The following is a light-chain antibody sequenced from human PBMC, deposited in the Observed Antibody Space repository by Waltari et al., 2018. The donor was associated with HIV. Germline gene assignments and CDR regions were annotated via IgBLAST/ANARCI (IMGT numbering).Light chain of an antibody. CDR3: TSYAGSNNVV. CDR2: EVS. CDR1: SSDLGGYNY. V-gene: IGLV2-8*01. J-gene: IGLJ2*01. Sequence: QSALTQPPSASGSLGQSVTIPCTGTSSDLGGYNYVSWYQQPPGKTPKLMIYEVSKRPSGVPDRFSGSKSGNTASLTVSGLQAEDEADYYCTSYAGSNNVVFGGGTKLTVL.